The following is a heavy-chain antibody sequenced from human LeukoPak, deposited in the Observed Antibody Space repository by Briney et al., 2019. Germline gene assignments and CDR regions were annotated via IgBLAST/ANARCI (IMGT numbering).Heavy chain of an antibody. D-gene: IGHD4-23*01. CDR3: ARERGGNSPFDS. V-gene: IGHV1-2*02. CDR2: INPNSSVT. J-gene: IGHJ4*02. Sequence: ASVKLSCKTSGYTFTGYYMHWVRQAPGQGLEWMGWINPNSSVTNYAQRFQGRVTMTRDTSISAAYMELRWLTSDDTAVYYCARERGGNSPFDSWGQGTLVTVSS. CDR1: GYTFTGYY.